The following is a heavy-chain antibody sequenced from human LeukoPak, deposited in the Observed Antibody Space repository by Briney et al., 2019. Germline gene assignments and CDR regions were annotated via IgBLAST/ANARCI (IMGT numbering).Heavy chain of an antibody. CDR1: GFTFSSYA. CDR2: ISGNGGKT. CDR3: AREGNNYYYYMDV. Sequence: PGGSLRLSCAASGFTFSSYAMSWVRQAPGKGLEWVSSISGNGGKTYYADSVKGRFTISRDNSKNTLYLQMNSLRPEDTAVYYCAREGNNYYYYMDVWGKGTTVTVSS. J-gene: IGHJ6*03. V-gene: IGHV3-23*01.